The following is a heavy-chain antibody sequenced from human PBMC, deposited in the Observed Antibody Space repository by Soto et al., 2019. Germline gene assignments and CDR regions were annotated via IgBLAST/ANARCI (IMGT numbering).Heavy chain of an antibody. Sequence: QVQLVQSGAEVKKPGSSMKVSCKASGGAFSGYTFNWVRQAPGQGLEWMGRLIPAVGQANNAQKFQGRLTITAEESASTVYMDLTSLTSEDTAVYFCAGGAVHTPTWMGAWGQGTLVTVSS. V-gene: IGHV1-69*08. CDR3: AGGAVHTPTWMGA. CDR2: LIPAVGQA. CDR1: GGAFSGYT. D-gene: IGHD2-15*01. J-gene: IGHJ5*02.